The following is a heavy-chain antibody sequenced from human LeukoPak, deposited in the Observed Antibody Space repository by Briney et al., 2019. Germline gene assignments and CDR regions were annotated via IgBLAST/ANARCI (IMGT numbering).Heavy chain of an antibody. V-gene: IGHV3-33*08. CDR1: GFTLSAHG. D-gene: IGHD1-14*01. Sequence: GMSLRLSCAASGFTLSAHGMHGVRQAPGKGLERLAVIWYDGNTKYYSDSVKGRFTISRDSSKNTLHLEMNSLRAEDTAVYYCARDEVITFRLFDHWGQGTLVTVSS. J-gene: IGHJ4*02. CDR2: IWYDGNTK. CDR3: ARDEVITFRLFDH.